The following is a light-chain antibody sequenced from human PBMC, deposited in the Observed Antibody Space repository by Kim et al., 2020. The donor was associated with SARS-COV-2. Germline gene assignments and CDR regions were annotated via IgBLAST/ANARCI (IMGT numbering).Light chain of an antibody. CDR1: SRDVGAYNY. J-gene: IGLJ2*01. Sequence: GQSITISCTGTSRDVGAYNYVSWNQQHPGKAPKLMIYDVSKRPSGVSNRFSGSKSGNTASLTISGLQAEDEADYYCSSYTSSSHVVFGGGTKVTVL. CDR3: SSYTSSSHVV. V-gene: IGLV2-14*03. CDR2: DVS.